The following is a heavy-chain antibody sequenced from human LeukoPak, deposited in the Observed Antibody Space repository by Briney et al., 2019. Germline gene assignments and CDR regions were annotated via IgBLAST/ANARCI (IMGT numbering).Heavy chain of an antibody. CDR2: IRYDGSNK. D-gene: IGHD3-10*01. V-gene: IGHV3-30*02. J-gene: IGHJ4*02. CDR3: AKGPDMVRGVIAYFDY. CDR1: GFTFSSYG. Sequence: PGGSLRLSCAASGFTFSSYGMHWVRQAPGKGLEWVAFIRYDGSNKYYADSVKGRFTISRDNSKNTLYLQMNSLRAEGTAVYYCAKGPDMVRGVIAYFDYWGQGTLVTVSS.